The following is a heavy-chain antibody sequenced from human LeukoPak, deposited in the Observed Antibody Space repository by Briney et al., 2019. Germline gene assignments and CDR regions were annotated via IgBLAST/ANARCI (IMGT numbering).Heavy chain of an antibody. D-gene: IGHD6-13*01. Sequence: GGSLRLSCAASGFTFGTSAMSWVRQAPGKGPEWVSTFGRSGSDTYYSDSVKGRFTIFRDNSKNTLYLQMNSLRDEDTAVYYCAQGSLGSWYYFDYWGQGTLVTVSS. CDR1: GFTFGTSA. CDR2: FGRSGSDT. CDR3: AQGSLGSWYYFDY. J-gene: IGHJ4*02. V-gene: IGHV3-23*01.